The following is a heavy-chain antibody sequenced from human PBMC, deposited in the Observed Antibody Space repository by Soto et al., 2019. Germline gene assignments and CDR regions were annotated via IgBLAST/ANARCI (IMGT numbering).Heavy chain of an antibody. Sequence: PGESLKISCKGSGYNYDTYWIAWVRQMPGKGLEWMGIIFPRDSDTRYRPSFQGQGTISADRSTTTAYLQWYSLKASDTAMYYCARSYYDSSGYYYDMDYWGQGTLVTVSS. CDR2: IFPRDSDT. D-gene: IGHD3-22*01. V-gene: IGHV5-51*01. J-gene: IGHJ4*02. CDR3: ARSYYDSSGYYYDMDY. CDR1: GYNYDTYW.